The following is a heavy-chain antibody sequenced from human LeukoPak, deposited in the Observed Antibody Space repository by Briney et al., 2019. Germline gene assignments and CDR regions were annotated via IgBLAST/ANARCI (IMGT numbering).Heavy chain of an antibody. CDR2: IRYDGSNK. CDR1: GFTFSSYC. CDR3: AKDRFEHSSGWYFDY. D-gene: IGHD6-19*01. J-gene: IGHJ4*02. Sequence: PGGSLRLSCAASGFTFSSYCMHWVRQAPGKGLEWVAFIRYDGSNKYYADSVKGRFTISRDNSKNTLYLQMNSLRAEDTAVYYCAKDRFEHSSGWYFDYWGQGTLVTVSS. V-gene: IGHV3-30*02.